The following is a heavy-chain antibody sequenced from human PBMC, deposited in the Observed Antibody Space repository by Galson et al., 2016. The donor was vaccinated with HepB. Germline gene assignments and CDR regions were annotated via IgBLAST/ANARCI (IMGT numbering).Heavy chain of an antibody. V-gene: IGHV1-46*01. D-gene: IGHD3-22*01. CDR3: ARGDYDSYSYNY. CDR2: IYATVSGT. J-gene: IGHJ4*02. Sequence: SVKVSCKASAYTFSNYNFHWVRQAPGKGLEWMGVIYATVSGTDYSQRFQGRVTITWDTSTSTVYMELSSLRTDDTAVYYCARGDYDSYSYNYWGQGTLVTVSS. CDR1: AYTFSNYN.